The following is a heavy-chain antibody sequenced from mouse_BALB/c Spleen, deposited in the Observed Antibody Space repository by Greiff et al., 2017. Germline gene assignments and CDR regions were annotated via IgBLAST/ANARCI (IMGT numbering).Heavy chain of an antibody. Sequence: QVQLQQSGAELVRPGVSVKISCKGSGYTFTDYAMHWVKQSHAKSLEWIGVISTYYGDASYNQKFKGKATMTVDKSSSTAYMELARLTSEDSAIYYCAREGGNYWFAYWGQGTLVTVSA. CDR2: ISTYYGDA. V-gene: IGHV1S137*01. J-gene: IGHJ3*01. D-gene: IGHD2-1*01. CDR3: AREGGNYWFAY. CDR1: GYTFTDYA.